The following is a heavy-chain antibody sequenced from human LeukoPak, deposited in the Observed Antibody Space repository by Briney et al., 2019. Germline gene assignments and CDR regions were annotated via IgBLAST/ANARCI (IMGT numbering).Heavy chain of an antibody. CDR3: ARERGVEWSFDC. V-gene: IGHV1-2*02. CDR2: INPNSGGT. CDR1: GYTFTGYY. D-gene: IGHD1-1*01. Sequence: ASVKVSSKASGYTFTGYYMHWVRQAPGHGLEWMGWINPNSGGTNYAQKFQGRVTMTRDTSISTAYMELSRLRSDDTAVYYCARERGVEWSFDCWGQGTLVSVSS. J-gene: IGHJ4*02.